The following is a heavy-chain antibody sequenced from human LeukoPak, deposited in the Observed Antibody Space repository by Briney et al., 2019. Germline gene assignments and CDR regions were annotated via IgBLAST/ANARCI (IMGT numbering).Heavy chain of an antibody. V-gene: IGHV3-33*01. D-gene: IGHD2-15*01. CDR3: ARDCSGGSCYDGFDY. J-gene: IGHJ4*02. CDR1: GFTFSSYG. CDR2: IWYDGSNK. Sequence: PGRSLRFSCAASGFTFSSYGMHWVRQAPGKGLEWVAVIWYDGSNKYYADSVKGRFTISRDNSKNTLYLQMNSLRAEDTAVYYCARDCSGGSCYDGFDYWGQGTLVTVSS.